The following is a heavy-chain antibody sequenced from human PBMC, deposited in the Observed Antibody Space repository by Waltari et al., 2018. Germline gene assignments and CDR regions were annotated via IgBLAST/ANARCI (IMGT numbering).Heavy chain of an antibody. J-gene: IGHJ4*02. Sequence: QLQLQESGPGLVKPSETLSLTCPVSGGSISSSSSYWGWIRQPPGKGLEWIGSIYYSGSTYYNPSLKSRVTISVDTSKNQFSLKLSSVTAADTAVYYCAMINYYDSSGYFNYWGRGTLVTVSS. CDR3: AMINYYDSSGYFNY. CDR1: GGSISSSSSY. D-gene: IGHD3-22*01. CDR2: IYYSGST. V-gene: IGHV4-39*07.